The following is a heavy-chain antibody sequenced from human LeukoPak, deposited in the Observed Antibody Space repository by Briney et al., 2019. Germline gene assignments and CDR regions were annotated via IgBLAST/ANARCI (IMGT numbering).Heavy chain of an antibody. CDR2: INPNSGGT. Sequence: ASVKVSCKASGGTFSSYAISWVRHAPGQGLEWMGWINPNSGGTNYAQKFQGRVTMTRDTSISTAYMELSRLRSDDTAVYYCARAQYSSSSRNDYWGQGTLVTVSS. CDR1: GGTFSSYA. D-gene: IGHD6-6*01. CDR3: ARAQYSSSSRNDY. V-gene: IGHV1-2*02. J-gene: IGHJ4*02.